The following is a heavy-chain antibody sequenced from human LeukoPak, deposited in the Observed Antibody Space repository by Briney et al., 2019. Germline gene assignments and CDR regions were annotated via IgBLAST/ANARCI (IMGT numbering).Heavy chain of an antibody. J-gene: IGHJ4*02. V-gene: IGHV3-30*04. D-gene: IGHD6-13*01. CDR3: ARALGSSWDSSLDS. CDR1: GFTFSNYA. CDR2: ISYDGSVE. Sequence: GGSLRLSCAASGFTFSNYAMHWVRQAPGKGLEWVALISYDGSVEKSAASVKGRFTISRDNSKNTLYLQMNSLRIEDTAVYYCARALGSSWDSSLDSWGQGTLVPVST.